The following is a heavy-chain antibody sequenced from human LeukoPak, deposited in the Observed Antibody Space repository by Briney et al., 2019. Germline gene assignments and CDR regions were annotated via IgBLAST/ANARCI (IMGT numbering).Heavy chain of an antibody. V-gene: IGHV1-18*01. D-gene: IGHD6-19*01. Sequence: GASVKVSCKASGYTFTSYGISWVRQAPGQGLEWMGWISAYNGNTNYAQKLQGRVTMTTDTSTSTAYMELRSLRSDDTAVYYCARWEDSSGWTVFDYWGQGTLVTVSS. J-gene: IGHJ4*02. CDR1: GYTFTSYG. CDR3: ARWEDSSGWTVFDY. CDR2: ISAYNGNT.